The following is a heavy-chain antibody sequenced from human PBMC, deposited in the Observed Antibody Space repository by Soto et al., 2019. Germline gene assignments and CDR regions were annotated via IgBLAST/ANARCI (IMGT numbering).Heavy chain of an antibody. Sequence: SGFTFSSYGMHWVRQAPGKGLEWVAVISYDGSNTFYAESVKGRFTISRDNSKNTVYLQINALRAEDTAVYYCARDFSMVIVAPGYWGQGTLVTVSS. CDR2: ISYDGSNT. D-gene: IGHD5-12*01. J-gene: IGHJ4*02. CDR3: ARDFSMVIVAPGY. V-gene: IGHV3-33*05. CDR1: GFTFSSYG.